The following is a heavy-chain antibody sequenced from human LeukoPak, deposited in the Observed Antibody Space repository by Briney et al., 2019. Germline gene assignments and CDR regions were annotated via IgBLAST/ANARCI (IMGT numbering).Heavy chain of an antibody. V-gene: IGHV1-69*05. CDR3: ASAIVVVVAVTPTGYYMDV. Sequence: GASVKVSCKASGGTFSSYAISWVRQAPGQGLEWMGGIIPIFGTANYAQKFQGRVTITTDESTSTAYMELSSLRSEDTAVYYCASAIVVVVAVTPTGYYMDVWGKGTTVTVSS. J-gene: IGHJ6*03. D-gene: IGHD2-15*01. CDR2: IIPIFGTA. CDR1: GGTFSSYA.